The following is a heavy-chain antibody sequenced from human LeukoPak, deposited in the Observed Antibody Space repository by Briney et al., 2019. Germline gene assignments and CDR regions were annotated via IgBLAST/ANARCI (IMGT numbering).Heavy chain of an antibody. D-gene: IGHD1-26*01. CDR3: TTGSRVGATAY. CDR2: IKSKTEGGTT. CDR1: GFTFSNAW. V-gene: IGHV3-15*01. J-gene: IGHJ4*02. Sequence: GGSLRLSCAGSGFTFSNAWMSWVRQAPGKGLEWVGRIKSKTEGGTTDYAAPVKGRFTISRDDSKNTLYLQMNSLKTEDTAVYYCTTGSRVGATAYWGQGTLVTVSS.